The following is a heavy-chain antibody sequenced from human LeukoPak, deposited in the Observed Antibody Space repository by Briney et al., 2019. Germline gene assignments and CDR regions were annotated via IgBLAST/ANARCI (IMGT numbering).Heavy chain of an antibody. CDR2: IKDDGSEI. CDR3: VRRGNRWGDY. V-gene: IGHV3-7*01. Sequence: GGSLRLSCEASGFTFSDCWVSWIRQTPGKGLEWVANIKDDGSEIYYVDSVKGRFTISRDNAKNSLYLQMNSLRAEDTAVYYCVRRGNRWGDYWGQGTLVTVSS. J-gene: IGHJ4*02. D-gene: IGHD3-16*01. CDR1: GFTFSDCW.